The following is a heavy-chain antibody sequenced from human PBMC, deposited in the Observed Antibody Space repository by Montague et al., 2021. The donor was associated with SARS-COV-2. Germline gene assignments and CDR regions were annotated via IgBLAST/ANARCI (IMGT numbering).Heavy chain of an antibody. CDR3: ARGHLSVSMFVVVFTSAFYYFDY. CDR1: GGSFGDDY. V-gene: IGHV4-34*01. J-gene: IGHJ4*02. Sequence: SETLSLTCGVYGGSFGDDYWSWIRQPPGKGLEWIGDIKQSGSTNYNPSLKSRVTISVDTSKNQFSLKLTSVTAADTAVYFCARGHLSVSMFVVVFTSAFYYFDYWGQGAQVTVSS. CDR2: IKQSGST. D-gene: IGHD3-22*01.